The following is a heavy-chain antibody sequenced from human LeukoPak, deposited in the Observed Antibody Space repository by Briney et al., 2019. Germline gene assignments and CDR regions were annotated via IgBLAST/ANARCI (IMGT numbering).Heavy chain of an antibody. CDR2: IYYSGST. CDR3: ARVFGHDAFGSGSSIDY. V-gene: IGHV4-59*01. Sequence: PSETLSLTCTVSGASISNSDWSWIRQPPGKGLEWIGYIYYSGSTNYNPSLESRVTISVDTSKNQFSLKLRSVTAADTAVYYCARVFGHDAFGSGSSIDYWGQGTLVTVSS. D-gene: IGHD3-10*01. J-gene: IGHJ4*02. CDR1: GASISNSD.